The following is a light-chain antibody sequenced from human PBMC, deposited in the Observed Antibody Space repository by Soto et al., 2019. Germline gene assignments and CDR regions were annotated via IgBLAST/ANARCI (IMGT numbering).Light chain of an antibody. CDR1: QSVSSK. V-gene: IGKV3-15*01. CDR2: GAS. Sequence: EIVMTQSPATLSVSPGERATLSCRASQSVSSKLAWYQQKPGQAPRLLIYGASSRTAGLPARFSGSGSGAEFTLPISSLQSEDLAVYYCQQYNNWPLTFGGGTKVEVK. J-gene: IGKJ4*01. CDR3: QQYNNWPLT.